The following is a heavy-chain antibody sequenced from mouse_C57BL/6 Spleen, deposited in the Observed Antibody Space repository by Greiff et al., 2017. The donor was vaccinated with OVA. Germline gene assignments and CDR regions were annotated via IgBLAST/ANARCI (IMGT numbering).Heavy chain of an antibody. CDR2: IYPGDGDT. J-gene: IGHJ2*01. CDR1: GYAFSSSW. Sequence: QVQLQQSGPELVKPGASVKISCKASGYAFSSSWMNWVKQRPGKGLEWIGRIYPGDGDTNYNGKFKGKATLTADKSSSTAYMQLSSLTSEDSAVYFCARRGENYFDYWGQGTTLTVSS. CDR3: ARRGENYFDY. V-gene: IGHV1-82*01.